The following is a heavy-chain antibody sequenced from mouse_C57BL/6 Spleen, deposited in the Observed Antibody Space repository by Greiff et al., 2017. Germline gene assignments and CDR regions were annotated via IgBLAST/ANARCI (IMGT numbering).Heavy chain of an antibody. CDR2: IDPEDGET. Sequence: EVQLQQSGAELVKPGASVKLSCTASGFNINDYYMHWVKQRTEQGLEWIGRIDPEDGETKYAPKFQGKATLTADTSSNTAYLQPSSLTSEDTAVYYCAPQLGRGSFGYWGQGTTLTVSS. J-gene: IGHJ2*01. D-gene: IGHD4-1*02. V-gene: IGHV14-2*01. CDR3: APQLGRGSFGY. CDR1: GFNINDYY.